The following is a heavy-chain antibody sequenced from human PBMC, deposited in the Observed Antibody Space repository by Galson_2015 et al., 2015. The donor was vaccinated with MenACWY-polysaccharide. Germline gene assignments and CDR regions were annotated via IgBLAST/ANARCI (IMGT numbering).Heavy chain of an antibody. V-gene: IGHV3-9*01. CDR2: ISWNSASV. CDR3: TKAVTYGSGSYHRYHGMDV. Sequence: SLRLSRAASGFTFGDYAMHWVRHAPGKGLEWVSRISWNSASVGHADSEKGRFTISRDNDKNSLYLLMNSLRVEDTALYYCTKAVTYGSGSYHRYHGMDVWGQGTTVTVSS. J-gene: IGHJ6*02. CDR1: GFTFGDYA. D-gene: IGHD3-10*01.